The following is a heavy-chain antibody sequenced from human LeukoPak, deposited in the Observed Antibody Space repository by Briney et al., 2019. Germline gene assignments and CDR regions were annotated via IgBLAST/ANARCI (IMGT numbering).Heavy chain of an antibody. J-gene: IGHJ4*02. D-gene: IGHD3-22*01. CDR3: AIDGEHYYDSSGYYGHFDY. Sequence: PGGSLRLSCAASGFTFDDYTMHWVRQAPGKGLEWVSLISWDGGSTYYADSVKGRFTISRDNSKNSLYLQMNSLRTEDTALYYCAIDGEHYYDSSGYYGHFDYWGQGTLVTVSS. V-gene: IGHV3-43*01. CDR1: GFTFDDYT. CDR2: ISWDGGST.